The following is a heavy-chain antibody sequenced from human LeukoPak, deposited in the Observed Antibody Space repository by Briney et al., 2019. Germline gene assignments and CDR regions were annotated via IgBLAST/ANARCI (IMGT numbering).Heavy chain of an antibody. J-gene: IGHJ3*02. V-gene: IGHV4-31*03. CDR1: GGSISRGGYY. CDR3: ARDRGYRYGCDAFDI. D-gene: IGHD5-18*01. Sequence: SETLSLTCTVSGGSISRGGYYWSWIRQHPGKGLEYIGYIYYSGSIYYNPSLKSRVTISLDPSKNQFSLKLSSVTAADTAVYYCARDRGYRYGCDAFDIWGQGTMVTVSS. CDR2: IYYSGSI.